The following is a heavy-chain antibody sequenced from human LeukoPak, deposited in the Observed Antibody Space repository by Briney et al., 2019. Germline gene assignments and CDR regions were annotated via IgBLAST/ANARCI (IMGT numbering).Heavy chain of an antibody. Sequence: ASVKVSCKVSGYTLTELSMHWVRQAPGKGLEWMGGFDPEDGETIYAQKFQGRVTITRNTSISTAYMELRSLRSEDTAVYYCARGPYDSSAYRFDYWGQGTLVTVSS. D-gene: IGHD3-22*01. J-gene: IGHJ4*02. CDR3: ARGPYDSSAYRFDY. CDR2: FDPEDGET. CDR1: GYTLTELS. V-gene: IGHV1-24*01.